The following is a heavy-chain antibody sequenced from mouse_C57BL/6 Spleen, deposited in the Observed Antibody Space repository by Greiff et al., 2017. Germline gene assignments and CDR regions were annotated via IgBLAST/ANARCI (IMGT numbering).Heavy chain of an antibody. V-gene: IGHV6-3*01. CDR3: TDYYGSSYWYFDV. D-gene: IGHD1-1*01. CDR1: GFTFSNYW. CDR2: IRLKSDNYAT. J-gene: IGHJ1*03. Sequence: EVKVEESGGGLVQPGGSMKLSCVASGFTFSNYWMNWVRQSPEKGLEWVAQIRLKSDNYATHYVESVKGRFTISRDDSKSSVYLQMNNLRAEDTGIYYCTDYYGSSYWYFDVWGTGTTVTVSS.